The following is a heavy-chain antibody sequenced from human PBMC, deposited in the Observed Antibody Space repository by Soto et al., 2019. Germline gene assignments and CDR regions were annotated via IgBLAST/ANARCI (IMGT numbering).Heavy chain of an antibody. D-gene: IGHD4-4*01. CDR1: GFTFSSYS. CDR3: ARDGSYSTRPFDY. J-gene: IGHJ4*02. Sequence: LRLSCTASGFTFSSYSMNWVRQAPGKGLEWVSSISSSSSHIYYADSVKGRFTISRDNAKNSLYLQMNSLRAEDTAVYYCARDGSYSTRPFDYWGQGTLVTVSS. V-gene: IGHV3-21*01. CDR2: ISSSSSHI.